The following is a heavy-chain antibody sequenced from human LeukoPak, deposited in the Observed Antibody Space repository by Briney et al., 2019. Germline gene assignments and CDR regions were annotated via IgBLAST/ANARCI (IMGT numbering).Heavy chain of an antibody. D-gene: IGHD1-26*01. CDR3: AKDGRSYPY. CDR2: IKPDGSEE. CDR1: GLTFSSNW. Sequence: PGGSLRLSCVVSGLTFSSNWMSWVRQAPGKGLEWVANIKPDGSEEYYVDSVRGRFTISRDNAKNSLYLQMSSLRVEDTAIYYCAKDGRSYPYWGQGTLVTVSS. J-gene: IGHJ4*02. V-gene: IGHV3-7*01.